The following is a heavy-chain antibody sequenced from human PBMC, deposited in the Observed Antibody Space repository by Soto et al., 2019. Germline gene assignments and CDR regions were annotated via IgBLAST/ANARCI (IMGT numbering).Heavy chain of an antibody. CDR3: ARDLLWYGEPYNWFDP. J-gene: IGHJ5*02. V-gene: IGHV3-30-3*01. CDR2: ISYAGSKV. D-gene: IGHD3-10*01. CDR1: GFTFSSHA. Sequence: QVQLVESGGGVVQPGRSLRLSCAASGFTFSSHAMHWVRQAPGKGLEWVAVISYAGSKVYYADSVKGRFTISRDNSKNTLYLQMNSLRAEDTAVYYCARDLLWYGEPYNWFDPWGQGTLVTVSS.